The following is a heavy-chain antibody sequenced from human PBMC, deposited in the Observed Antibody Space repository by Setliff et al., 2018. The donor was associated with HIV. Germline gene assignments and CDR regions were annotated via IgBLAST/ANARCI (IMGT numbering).Heavy chain of an antibody. Sequence: ASVKVSCKASGYIFTSYYMHWVRQAPGQGLEWLGVISPSGGSTDYAQTFKDRVTMTKDTSTATVNMELRSLTSDDTAVYYCARGGIAAADKRDINFWGQGTMVTVSS. V-gene: IGHV1-46*01. CDR1: GYIFTSYY. J-gene: IGHJ3*01. CDR3: ARGGIAAADKRDINF. CDR2: ISPSGGST. D-gene: IGHD6-13*01.